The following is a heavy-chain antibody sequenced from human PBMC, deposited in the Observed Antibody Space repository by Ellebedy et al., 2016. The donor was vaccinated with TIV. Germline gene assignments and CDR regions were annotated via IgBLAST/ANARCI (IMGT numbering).Heavy chain of an antibody. CDR2: INQGGSDK. Sequence: GESLKISCGASGFSFRSYWMTWVRQAPGKGLEWVANINQGGSDKYYLDSVKGRFTVSRDNAQNSLFLQMNSLRAEDTAVYYCATDGSYGDYRSPTHAFEMWGQGTLVTVSS. J-gene: IGHJ3*02. CDR1: GFSFRSYW. CDR3: ATDGSYGDYRSPTHAFEM. D-gene: IGHD4-17*01. V-gene: IGHV3-7*01.